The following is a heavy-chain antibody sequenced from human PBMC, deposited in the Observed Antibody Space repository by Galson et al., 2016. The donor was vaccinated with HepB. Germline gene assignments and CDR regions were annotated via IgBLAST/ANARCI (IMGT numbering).Heavy chain of an antibody. Sequence: SLRLSCAASGFTISNYHMNWVRQAPGKGLEWVSIIGTRNSYIYYADSVQGRFTISRDDATNSLYLEMNSLRAEDMAVYYCARDTTYYDSSGYKDVFDIWGQGTMVTVSS. CDR1: GFTISNYH. CDR3: ARDTTYYDSSGYKDVFDI. J-gene: IGHJ3*02. D-gene: IGHD3-22*01. CDR2: IGTRNSYI. V-gene: IGHV3-21*01.